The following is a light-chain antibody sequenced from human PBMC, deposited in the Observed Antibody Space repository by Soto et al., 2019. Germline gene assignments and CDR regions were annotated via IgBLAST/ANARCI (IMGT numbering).Light chain of an antibody. V-gene: IGKV3-20*01. Sequence: EIVLTQSPGTLSLSPGDSATLSCRASQSVNSDKLAWYQQRPGQAPRLLIYGRSTRATDIPASFRGSGSGTDYTLTITRLKPEDFAVYYCQQYCNSPSTFGHGTKLEI. CDR1: QSVNSDK. J-gene: IGKJ2*02. CDR2: GRS. CDR3: QQYCNSPST.